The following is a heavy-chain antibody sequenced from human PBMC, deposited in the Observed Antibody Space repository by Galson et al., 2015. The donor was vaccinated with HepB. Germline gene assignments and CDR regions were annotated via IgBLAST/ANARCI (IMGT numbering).Heavy chain of an antibody. J-gene: IGHJ5*02. D-gene: IGHD3-3*01. CDR1: GGSISSSNYY. CDR2: IYYSGSI. CDR3: VLGVIIDFWSGYGYFDP. V-gene: IGHV4-39*01. Sequence: ETLSLTCTVSGGSISSSNYYWGWIRQPPGKGLEWIGSIYYSGSIYYNTSLKSRVTISVDTSKNQFSLKLSSVTAADTALYYCVLGVIIDFWSGYGYFDPWGQGTLVTVSS.